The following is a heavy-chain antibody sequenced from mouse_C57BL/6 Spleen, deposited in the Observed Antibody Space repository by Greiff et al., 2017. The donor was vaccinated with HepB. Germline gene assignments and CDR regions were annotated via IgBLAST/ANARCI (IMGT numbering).Heavy chain of an antibody. CDR2: ISSGSSTI. J-gene: IGHJ4*01. D-gene: IGHD1-1*01. Sequence: EVQLVESGGGLVKPGGSLKLSCAASGFTFSDYGMHWVRQAPEKGLEWVAYISSGSSTIYYADTVKGRCTISRDNAKNTLFLQMTSLRSEDTAMYYCARPFITTVDYAMDYWGQGTSVTVSS. CDR3: ARPFITTVDYAMDY. CDR1: GFTFSDYG. V-gene: IGHV5-17*01.